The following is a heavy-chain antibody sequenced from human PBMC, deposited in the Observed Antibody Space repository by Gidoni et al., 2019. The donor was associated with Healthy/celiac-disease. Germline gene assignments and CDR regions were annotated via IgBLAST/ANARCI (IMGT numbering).Heavy chain of an antibody. CDR1: GGTFSSYA. CDR2: ITPILGIA. V-gene: IGHV1-69*04. D-gene: IGHD1-1*01. CDR3: AREAEIATTPMGY. J-gene: IGHJ4*02. Sequence: QVQLVQSAAEVYKPGSAVTVSFKASGGTFSSYAIGWVRQAPGQVFEWVGRITPILGIANYAQKFQGRVTITADKSTSTAYMELSRLRSEDTAVYYCAREAEIATTPMGYWGQGTLVTVSS.